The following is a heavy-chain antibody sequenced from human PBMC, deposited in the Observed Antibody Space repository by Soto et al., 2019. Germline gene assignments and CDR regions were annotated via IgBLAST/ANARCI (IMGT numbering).Heavy chain of an antibody. Sequence: PGGSLILSCAAFGFTFSSYSMSWVRQAPGKGMEWVAAISGSGGSTYYADSVKGRFTISRENSKNTLYLQMNSLRAEDAAVYYCAKDLVGSNADYYDYWGQGTLVTVSS. CDR2: ISGSGGST. D-gene: IGHD2-15*01. CDR3: AKDLVGSNADYYDY. J-gene: IGHJ4*02. CDR1: GFTFSSYS. V-gene: IGHV3-23*01.